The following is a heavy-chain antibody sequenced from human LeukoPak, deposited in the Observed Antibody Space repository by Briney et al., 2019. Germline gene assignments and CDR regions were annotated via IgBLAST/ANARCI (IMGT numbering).Heavy chain of an antibody. D-gene: IGHD3-22*01. CDR3: ARQVRSPVVMFMDV. V-gene: IGHV4-39*01. CDR1: GGSISSSTYN. J-gene: IGHJ6*03. CDR2: VYYTGIT. Sequence: KPSETLSLTCTVAGGSISSSTYNWGWIRQPPGKGLEWIGSVYYTGITYYNPSVQSRVTISVDTSKNHFSLELNSVTAADTGVYFCARQVRSPVVMFMDVWGKGPAVIVSS.